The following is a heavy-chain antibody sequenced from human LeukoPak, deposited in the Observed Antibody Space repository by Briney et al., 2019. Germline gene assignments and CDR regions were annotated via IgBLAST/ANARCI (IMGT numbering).Heavy chain of an antibody. CDR3: ARPLTTVTIDAFDI. J-gene: IGHJ3*02. D-gene: IGHD4-17*01. Sequence: SGGSLRLSCAASGFTFSSYGMHWVRQAPGKGLEWVAFIRYDGSNKYYADSVKGRFTISRDNSKNTLYLQMNSLRAEDTAVYYCARPLTTVTIDAFDIWGQGTMVTVSS. V-gene: IGHV3-30*02. CDR2: IRYDGSNK. CDR1: GFTFSSYG.